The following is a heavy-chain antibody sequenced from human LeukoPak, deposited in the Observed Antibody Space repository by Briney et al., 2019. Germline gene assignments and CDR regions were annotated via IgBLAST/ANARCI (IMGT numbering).Heavy chain of an antibody. Sequence: GESLRLSCAASGFTFSSYSMNWVRQAPGKGLEWVSSISSSSSYIYYADSVKGRFTISRDNAKNSLYLQMNSLRAEDTAVYYCAGTYGDDPSNFDYWGQGTLVTVSS. CDR2: ISSSSSYI. V-gene: IGHV3-21*01. CDR1: GFTFSSYS. CDR3: AGTYGDDPSNFDY. J-gene: IGHJ4*02. D-gene: IGHD4-17*01.